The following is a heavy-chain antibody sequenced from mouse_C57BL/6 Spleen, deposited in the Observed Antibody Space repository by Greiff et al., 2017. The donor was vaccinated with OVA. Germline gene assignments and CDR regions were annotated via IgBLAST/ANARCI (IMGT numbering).Heavy chain of an antibody. CDR2: IHPNSGST. CDR1: GYTFTSYW. J-gene: IGHJ1*03. Sequence: VQLQQPGAELVKPGASVKLSCKASGYTFTSYWMHWVKQRPGQGLEWIGMIHPNSGSTNYNEKFKSKATLTVDKSSSTAYMQLSSLTSEDSAVYYWARGGYYSWYFDVWGTGTTVTVSS. D-gene: IGHD2-3*01. V-gene: IGHV1-64*01. CDR3: ARGGYYSWYFDV.